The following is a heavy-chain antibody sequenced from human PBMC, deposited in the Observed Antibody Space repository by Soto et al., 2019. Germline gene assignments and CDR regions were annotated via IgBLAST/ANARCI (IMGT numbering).Heavy chain of an antibody. CDR2: IYPSDSDT. V-gene: IGHV5-51*01. Sequence: PDESLKISCKCAGYSFMRYWIGLVRQMPGKGLEWMGLIYPSDSDTKYSPSFQGQVTISPDRSISTACLQGRSLKASDTAIYFCARRAPSPGSSWYGFDYCRKRNLVT. CDR1: GYSFMRYW. D-gene: IGHD6-13*01. J-gene: IGHJ4*02. CDR3: ARRAPSPGSSWYGFDY.